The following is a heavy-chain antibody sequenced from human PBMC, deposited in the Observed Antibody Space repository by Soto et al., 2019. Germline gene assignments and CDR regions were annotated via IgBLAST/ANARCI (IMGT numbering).Heavy chain of an antibody. Sequence: GSLRLSCAASGFTFSSYSMNWVRQAPGKGLEWVSSISSSSSYIYYADSVKGRFTISRDNAKNSLYLQMNSLRAEDTAVYYCARGTVTMIVVATDRSFDYWGQGTLVTVSS. CDR2: ISSSSSYI. CDR1: GFTFSSYS. V-gene: IGHV3-21*01. D-gene: IGHD3-22*01. CDR3: ARGTVTMIVVATDRSFDY. J-gene: IGHJ4*02.